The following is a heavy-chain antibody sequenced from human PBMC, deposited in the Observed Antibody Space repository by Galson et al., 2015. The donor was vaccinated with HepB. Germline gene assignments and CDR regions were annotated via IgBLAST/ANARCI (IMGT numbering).Heavy chain of an antibody. CDR3: ARDRDYYGSGNYGYGIYHYYGMDV. V-gene: IGHV3-33*01. CDR1: GFTFSSYG. Sequence: SLRLSCAASGFTFSSYGMNRVRQAPGKGLEWVAVIWYDGSNKFYADSVKGRFTISRDNSKNTLFLQMDSLRAEDTAVYYCARDRDYYGSGNYGYGIYHYYGMDVWGQGTTVTVSS. D-gene: IGHD3-10*01. CDR2: IWYDGSNK. J-gene: IGHJ6*02.